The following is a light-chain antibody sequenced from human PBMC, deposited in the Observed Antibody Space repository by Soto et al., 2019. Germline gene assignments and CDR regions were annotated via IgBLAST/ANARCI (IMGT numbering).Light chain of an antibody. CDR3: QQYNSYSSLT. J-gene: IGKJ4*01. CDR2: DAS. V-gene: IGKV1-5*01. CDR1: QSISSW. Sequence: DIQMTHSPSTLSASVGERVTVACLASQSISSWLAWYQQKPGKAPKLLIYDASSLESGVPSRFSGSGSGTEFTLTISSLQPDDFATYYCQQYNSYSSLTFGGGTKVDIK.